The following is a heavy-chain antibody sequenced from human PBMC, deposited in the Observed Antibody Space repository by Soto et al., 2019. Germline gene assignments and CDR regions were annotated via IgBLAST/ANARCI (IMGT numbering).Heavy chain of an antibody. D-gene: IGHD6-19*01. Sequence: PGESLKISCEASGYIFNGYWIGWVRQMPGRGLEWMGVIYPGDSDTRYSPSFQGQVTISADKSLSTAYLQWTNLKASDTAIYYCARREGTGWAYWGQGTLVTVSS. J-gene: IGHJ4*02. V-gene: IGHV5-51*01. CDR1: GYIFNGYW. CDR3: ARREGTGWAY. CDR2: IYPGDSDT.